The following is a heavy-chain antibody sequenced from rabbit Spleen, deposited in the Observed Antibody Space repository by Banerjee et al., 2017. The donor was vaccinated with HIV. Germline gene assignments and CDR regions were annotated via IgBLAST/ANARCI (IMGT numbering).Heavy chain of an antibody. CDR2: IYAGSSDST. J-gene: IGHJ3*01. Sequence: QSLEESGGGLVKPGGTLTLTCTVSGFSFSSNWICWVRQAPGKGLEWIACIYAGSSDSTYYASWAKGRFTISKTSSTTVTLQTTSLTAADTATYFCARDTASSFSSYGMDLWGQGTLVTVS. D-gene: IGHD8-1*01. V-gene: IGHV1S40*01. CDR1: GFSFSSNW. CDR3: ARDTASSFSSYGMDL.